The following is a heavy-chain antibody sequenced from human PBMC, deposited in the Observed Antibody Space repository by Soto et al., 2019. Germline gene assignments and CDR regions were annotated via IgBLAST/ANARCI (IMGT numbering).Heavy chain of an antibody. D-gene: IGHD2-2*01. J-gene: IGHJ4*02. CDR2: INPDVGVA. CDR3: ARQPNEYTSSYYFDL. V-gene: IGHV1-46*04. Sequence: ASVKVSCKASGYSFTKSFIHWVRQSPGQRLEWMGLINPDVGVADYAPKWRGRLDMAAETATTTVYMELRSLRSDDTAIYFCARQPNEYTSSYYFDLWGQRSLVTVSS. CDR1: GYSFTKSF.